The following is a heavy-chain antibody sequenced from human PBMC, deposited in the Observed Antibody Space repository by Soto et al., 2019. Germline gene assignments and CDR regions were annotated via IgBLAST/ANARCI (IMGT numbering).Heavy chain of an antibody. Sequence: SETLSLTCTVSGGSISSYYWSWIRQPPGKGLEWIGYIYYSGSTKYNPSLKSRVTISVDTSKNQFSLKLSSVTAADTAVYYCASVTRTCISSSCYRYYYGMDVWGQGTTVT. CDR3: ASVTRTCISSSCYRYYYGMDV. V-gene: IGHV4-59*01. CDR2: IYYSGST. D-gene: IGHD2-2*02. CDR1: GGSISSYY. J-gene: IGHJ6*02.